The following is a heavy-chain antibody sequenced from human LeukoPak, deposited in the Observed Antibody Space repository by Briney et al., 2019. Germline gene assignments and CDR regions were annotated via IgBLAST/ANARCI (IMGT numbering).Heavy chain of an antibody. CDR1: GGSISSGAYY. CDR3: ARSLTGYFHLDY. Sequence: PSQTLSLTCTVSGGSISSGAYYGTWIRQHPAKGLEWIGYIFSSGTTYYNPSLKSRITISLDTSKNQFSLKLTSMTAADTAVYYCARSLTGYFHLDYWGQGTLVTVSS. D-gene: IGHD3-9*01. J-gene: IGHJ4*02. V-gene: IGHV4-31*03. CDR2: IFSSGTT.